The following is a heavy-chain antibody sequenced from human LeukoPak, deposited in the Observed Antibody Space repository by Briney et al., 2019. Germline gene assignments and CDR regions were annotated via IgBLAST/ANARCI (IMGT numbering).Heavy chain of an antibody. CDR3: ARFLCTSCHQGRAFDI. D-gene: IGHD2-2*01. CDR1: GYPFTSSD. Sequence: ASVTVSCKAYGYPFTSSDINWVRQAPGQGLEWMGWINTNTGNPTYAQGFTGRFVFSLDTSVSTAYLQISSLKAEDTAVYYCARFLCTSCHQGRAFDIWGQGTMVTVSS. CDR2: INTNTGNP. V-gene: IGHV7-4-1*02. J-gene: IGHJ3*02.